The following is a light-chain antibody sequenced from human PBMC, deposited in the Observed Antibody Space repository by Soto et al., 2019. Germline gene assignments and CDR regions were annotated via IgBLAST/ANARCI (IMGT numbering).Light chain of an antibody. CDR1: QSVGAY. Sequence: EIGLTQSPGTLSLSPGERATLSCRASQSVGAYLAWYQQSPDLAPRLLVYGASSRATGIPDRFSGSGSGTDFTLTISRLEPEDSAVYYCQQYVSVPLTFGGGTKVDIK. V-gene: IGKV3-20*01. CDR3: QQYVSVPLT. J-gene: IGKJ4*01. CDR2: GAS.